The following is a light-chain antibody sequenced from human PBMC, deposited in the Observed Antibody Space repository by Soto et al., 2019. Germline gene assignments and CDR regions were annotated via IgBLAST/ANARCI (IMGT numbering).Light chain of an antibody. CDR2: KNN. CDR3: AVWDDSLSGRV. J-gene: IGLJ2*01. V-gene: IGLV1-47*01. Sequence: QSVLTPPPSASGTPGQRVTISCSGSSSNIGSHNIYWYQQLPGTAPQLLIYKNNQRPSGVPDRFSGSKSGTSASLAISGLRSEDEADYYCAVWDDSLSGRVFGGGTKLTVL. CDR1: SSNIGSHN.